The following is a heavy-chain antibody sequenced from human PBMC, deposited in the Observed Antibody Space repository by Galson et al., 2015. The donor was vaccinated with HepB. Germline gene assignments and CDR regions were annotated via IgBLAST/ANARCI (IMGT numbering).Heavy chain of an antibody. V-gene: IGHV3-21*01. CDR3: ARDSQHTYVVVPAAMPPDYYYYMDV. CDR2: ISSSSSYI. D-gene: IGHD2-2*01. CDR1: GFTFSSYS. Sequence: SLRLSCAASGFTFSSYSMNWVRQAPGKGLEWVSSISSSSSYIYYADSVKGRFTISRDNAKNSLYLQMNSLRAEDTAMYYCARDSQHTYVVVPAAMPPDYYYYMDVWGKGTTVTVSS. J-gene: IGHJ6*03.